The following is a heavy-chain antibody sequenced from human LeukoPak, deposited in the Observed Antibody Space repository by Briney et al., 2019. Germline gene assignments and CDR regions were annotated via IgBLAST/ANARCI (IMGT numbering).Heavy chain of an antibody. V-gene: IGHV1-46*01. CDR3: ARVLGTHVVTADYYYYGMDV. D-gene: IGHD5-18*01. CDR1: GYTFTSYY. Sequence: ASVKVSCKASGYTFTSYYMHWVRQAPGQGLEWMGIMNPSGGSTSYAQKFQGRVTMTRDTSTSTVYMELSSLRSEDTAVYYCARVLGTHVVTADYYYYGMDVWGQGTTVTVSS. CDR2: MNPSGGST. J-gene: IGHJ6*02.